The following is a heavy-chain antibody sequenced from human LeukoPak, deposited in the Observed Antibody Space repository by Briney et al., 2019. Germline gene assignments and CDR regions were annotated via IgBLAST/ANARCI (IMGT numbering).Heavy chain of an antibody. CDR3: ERAQFGWALHYYYYMDV. Sequence: PGGSLRLSCAASGFTFSRYEMNWVRQAPGKGLEWVSYISSSGSTIYYADSVKGRFTISRDNDKNSLYLQMNSLIADDTAVYYCERAQFGWALHYYYYMDVWGKGTTVTVSS. D-gene: IGHD3-16*01. CDR1: GFTFSRYE. V-gene: IGHV3-48*03. J-gene: IGHJ6*03. CDR2: ISSSGSTI.